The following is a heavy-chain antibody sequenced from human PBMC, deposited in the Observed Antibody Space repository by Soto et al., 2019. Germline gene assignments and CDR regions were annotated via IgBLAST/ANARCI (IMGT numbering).Heavy chain of an antibody. CDR2: ISGSGGST. CDR1: GVNFSSYD. Sequence: LRYGNSGVNFSSYDLSWGRQATGKGLEWVSAISGSGGSTYYADSVKGRFTISRDNSKNTLYLQMNSLRAEDTAVYYCAKDLLELHDAWGQGTLVTVSS. V-gene: IGHV3-23*01. D-gene: IGHD1-7*01. J-gene: IGHJ5*02. CDR3: AKDLLELHDA.